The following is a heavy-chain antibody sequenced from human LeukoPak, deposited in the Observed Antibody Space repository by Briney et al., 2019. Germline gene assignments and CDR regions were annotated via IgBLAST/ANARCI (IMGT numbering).Heavy chain of an antibody. CDR1: GFTLINAW. Sequence: GGSLRLSCAASGFTLINAWMAWVRQAPGKGLEWVGRIKAKAHGGTIEYAAPVKGRFTISRDDSKNTLYLQMNSLKTEDTAVYYCTTDGVGVEGATYDNWGQGTLVSVSS. CDR3: TTDGVGVEGATYDN. CDR2: IKAKAHGGTI. J-gene: IGHJ4*02. V-gene: IGHV3-15*01. D-gene: IGHD1-26*01.